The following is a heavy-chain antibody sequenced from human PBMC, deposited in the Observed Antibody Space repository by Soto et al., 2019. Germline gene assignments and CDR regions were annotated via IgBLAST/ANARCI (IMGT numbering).Heavy chain of an antibody. V-gene: IGHV4-4*02. J-gene: IGHJ4*02. Sequence: SQTLSLTCAVSGGSFTSNNCWTWVRQPPGQGLEWIGEIYRTGSTNYNPSLKSRVTISLDKSENQFSLKVTSLTAADTAVYYCASRDPGTSVDYWGQGTLVTVSS. D-gene: IGHD1-7*01. CDR2: IYRTGST. CDR3: ASRDPGTSVDY. CDR1: GGSFTSNNC.